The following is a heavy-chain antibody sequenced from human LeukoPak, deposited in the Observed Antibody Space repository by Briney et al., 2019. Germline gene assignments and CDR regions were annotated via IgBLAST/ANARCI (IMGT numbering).Heavy chain of an antibody. CDR3: ATLVFVSSGYSYFDY. Sequence: GGSLRLSCAASGFTFSRYAMSWVRQAPGKGLEWLSAISDTGGNTYYTDSVKGLFTLSRDNSRNTLYLPMNSLRAEDTAFYYCATLVFVSSGYSYFDYWGQGTLVTVSS. CDR1: GFTFSRYA. J-gene: IGHJ4*02. CDR2: ISDTGGNT. D-gene: IGHD3-9*01. V-gene: IGHV3-23*01.